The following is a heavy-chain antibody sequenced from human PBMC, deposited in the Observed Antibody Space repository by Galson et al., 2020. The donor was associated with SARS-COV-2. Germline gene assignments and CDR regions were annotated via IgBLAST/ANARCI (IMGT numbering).Heavy chain of an antibody. CDR3: AKATLAYCGGDCDDYYYGMDV. J-gene: IGHJ6*02. D-gene: IGHD2-21*02. Sequence: GGSLRLSCTASGFTFNNYGMYWVRQAPGKGLEWVADIWYDGSNKSYADSVKGRFTISRDNSKNTLYLQMNSLRVEDTAVYYCAKATLAYCGGDCDDYYYGMDVWGQGTTATVSS. CDR1: GFTFNNYG. V-gene: IGHV3-33*06. CDR2: IWYDGSNK.